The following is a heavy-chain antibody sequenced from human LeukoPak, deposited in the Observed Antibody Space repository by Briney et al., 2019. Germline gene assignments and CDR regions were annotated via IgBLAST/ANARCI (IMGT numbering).Heavy chain of an antibody. CDR1: GYSFSTYW. V-gene: IGHV5-51*01. CDR2: IYPGDSDT. D-gene: IGHD2-2*01. CDR3: ARGQYCSRSNCYFDY. J-gene: IGHJ4*02. Sequence: GESLKISCQGSGYSFSTYWIGWVRQMPGKGLEWMGIIYPGDSDTRYIPSFQGQVTISADRSITTAYLQWSSLKASDSGMYYCARGQYCSRSNCYFDYWGQGTLVTVSS.